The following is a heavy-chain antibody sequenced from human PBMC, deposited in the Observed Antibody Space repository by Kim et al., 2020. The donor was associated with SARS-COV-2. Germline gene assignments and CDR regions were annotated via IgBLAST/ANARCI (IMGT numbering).Heavy chain of an antibody. J-gene: IGHJ5*02. V-gene: IGHV1-3*01. Sequence: SQTFQGRVTMTRDTSASTAYMELSSLRSEDTAVYYCARDGSMVRGGWFDPWGQGTLVTVSS. D-gene: IGHD3-10*01. CDR3: ARDGSMVRGGWFDP.